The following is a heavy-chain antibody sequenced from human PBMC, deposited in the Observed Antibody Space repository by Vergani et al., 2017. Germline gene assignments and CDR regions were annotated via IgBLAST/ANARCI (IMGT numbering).Heavy chain of an antibody. CDR2: IYSGGST. CDR1: GFTVSSNY. V-gene: IGHV3-53*02. D-gene: IGHD3-22*01. Sequence: EVQLVETGGGLIQPGGSLRLSCAASGFTVSSNYMSWVRQAPGKGLEWVSVIYSGGSTYYADSVKGRFTISRDNSKNTLYLQMNSLRAEDTAVYYCARAYYYYSNDAFDIWGQGTMVTVSS. J-gene: IGHJ3*02. CDR3: ARAYYYYSNDAFDI.